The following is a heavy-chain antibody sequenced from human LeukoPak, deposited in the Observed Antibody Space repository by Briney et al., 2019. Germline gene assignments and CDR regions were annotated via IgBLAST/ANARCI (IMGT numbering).Heavy chain of an antibody. D-gene: IGHD6-13*01. CDR1: GYTFTSYA. CDR3: ARSGIAAAGVFFNY. Sequence: ASVKVSCTASGYTFTSYAMHWVRQAPGQRLEWMGWINAGNGNTKYSQEFQGRVTITRDTSASTAYMELSSLRSEDMAVYYCARSGIAAAGVFFNYWGQGTLVTVSS. CDR2: INAGNGNT. V-gene: IGHV1-3*03. J-gene: IGHJ4*02.